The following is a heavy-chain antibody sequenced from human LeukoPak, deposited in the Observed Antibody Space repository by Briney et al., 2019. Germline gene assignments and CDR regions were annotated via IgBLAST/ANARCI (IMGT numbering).Heavy chain of an antibody. CDR1: GGTFSSYA. CDR3: ASGWGPMRAFDI. V-gene: IGHV1-69*04. J-gene: IGHJ3*02. Sequence: GASVKVSCKASGGTFSSYAISWVRQAPGQGLEWMGRIIPILGIANYAQKFQGRVTITADKSTSTAYMELSSLRSEDTAVYYCASGWGPMRAFDIWGQGTMVTVSS. D-gene: IGHD1-26*01. CDR2: IIPILGIA.